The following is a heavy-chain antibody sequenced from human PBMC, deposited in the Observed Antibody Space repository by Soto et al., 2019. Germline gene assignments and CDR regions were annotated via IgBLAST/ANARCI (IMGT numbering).Heavy chain of an antibody. CDR2: IYYSGST. Sequence: PSETLSLTCTVSGGSISSSSYYWGWIRQPPGKGLEWVGSIYYSGSTYYNPSLKSRVTISVDTSKNQFSLKLSSVTAADTAVYYCARAYHNNIAARQPFDYWGQGTLVTVPS. J-gene: IGHJ4*02. CDR1: GGSISSSSYY. V-gene: IGHV4-39*01. D-gene: IGHD6-6*01. CDR3: ARAYHNNIAARQPFDY.